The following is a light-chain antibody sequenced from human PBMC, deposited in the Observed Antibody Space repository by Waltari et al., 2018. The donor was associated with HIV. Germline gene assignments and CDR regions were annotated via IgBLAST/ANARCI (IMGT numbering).Light chain of an antibody. CDR2: KDT. CDR1: ALPKQY. J-gene: IGLJ3*02. Sequence: SYELTQPPSVSVSPGQTARITCSGDALPKQYAYWYHQKPGQAPVLVIYKDTERPSGIPERSSGSSSGTTVTLTISGVQAEDEADYYCQSADSSGTWVFGGGTKLTVL. CDR3: QSADSSGTWV. V-gene: IGLV3-25*03.